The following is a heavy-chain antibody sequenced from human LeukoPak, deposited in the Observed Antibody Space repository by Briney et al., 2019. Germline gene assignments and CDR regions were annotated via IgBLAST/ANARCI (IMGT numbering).Heavy chain of an antibody. D-gene: IGHD2-2*01. CDR3: ARGEVSASLYYLDF. CDR1: GYTFTTYG. J-gene: IGHJ4*02. Sequence: ASVKVSRKTSGYTFTTYGVSWVRQAPGQGLEWMGWVSGYTGNTNYAERFQGRVTMTIDTSTSTVYMELTSLRSDDTAVYYCARGEVSASLYYLDFWGQGTLVTVS. V-gene: IGHV1-18*01. CDR2: VSGYTGNT.